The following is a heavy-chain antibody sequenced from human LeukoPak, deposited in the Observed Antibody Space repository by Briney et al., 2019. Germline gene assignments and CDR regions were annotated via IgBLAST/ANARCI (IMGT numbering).Heavy chain of an antibody. CDR3: ARYGYCNGGSCYSYNWFDP. CDR1: GFTFSSYA. D-gene: IGHD2-15*01. Sequence: GGSLRLSCAASGFTFSSYAMHWVRQAPGKGLEGVAIISYDGGNEYYADSVKGRFTISRDNSKNTLYLQMNSLRAEDTAVYYCARYGYCNGGSCYSYNWFDPWGQGTLVTVSS. V-gene: IGHV3-30*04. CDR2: ISYDGGNE. J-gene: IGHJ5*02.